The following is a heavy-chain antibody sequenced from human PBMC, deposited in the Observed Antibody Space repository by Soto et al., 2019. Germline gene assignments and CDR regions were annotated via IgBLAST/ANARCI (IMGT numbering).Heavy chain of an antibody. V-gene: IGHV4-31*03. D-gene: IGHD1-7*01. CDR2: IYCSGST. Sequence: TLSLTCTVSGGSISSGGYYWSWIRQHPGKGLEWIGYIYCSGSTYYNPSLKSRVTISVDTSKNQFSLKLSSVTAADTAVYYCARDRGTGTTENWFDPWGQGTLVTVSS. J-gene: IGHJ5*02. CDR1: GGSISSGGYY. CDR3: ARDRGTGTTENWFDP.